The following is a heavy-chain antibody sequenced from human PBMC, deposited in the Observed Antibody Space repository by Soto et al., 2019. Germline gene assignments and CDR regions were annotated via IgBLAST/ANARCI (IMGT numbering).Heavy chain of an antibody. D-gene: IGHD1-20*01. J-gene: IGHJ4*02. Sequence: GGSLRLSCAASGFTFSSYGMHWVRQAPGKGLEWVAVIWYDGSNKYYADSVKGRFTISRDNSKNTLYLQMNSLRAEDTAVYYCARGGGGITGYYYDYWGQGTLVTVSS. CDR2: IWYDGSNK. CDR3: ARGGGGITGYYYDY. V-gene: IGHV3-33*01. CDR1: GFTFSSYG.